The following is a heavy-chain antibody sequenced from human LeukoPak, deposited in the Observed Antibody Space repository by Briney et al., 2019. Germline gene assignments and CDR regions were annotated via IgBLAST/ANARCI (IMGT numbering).Heavy chain of an antibody. D-gene: IGHD3-16*01. CDR1: GFIFKTYT. Sequence: SGGSLRLSCAASGFIFKTYTMTWVRQAPGKGLEWVSSITGDCKYITYADSVKGRSTISRDNAKNSLYLQVASLRGDDTATYYCAREGNDYYYDQWGQGTLVTVSP. CDR2: ITGDCKYI. J-gene: IGHJ4*02. V-gene: IGHV3-21*01. CDR3: AREGNDYYYDQ.